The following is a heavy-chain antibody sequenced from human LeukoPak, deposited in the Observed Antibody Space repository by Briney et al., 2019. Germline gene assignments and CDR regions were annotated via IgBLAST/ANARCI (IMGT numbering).Heavy chain of an antibody. V-gene: IGHV4-61*08. CDR2: IYYSGST. Sequence: SETLSLTCTVSGGSISSGGYYWSWIRQHPGKGLEWIGYIYYSGSTNYNPSLKSRVTISVDTSKNQFSLKLSSVTAADTAVYYCARQPSRYYGMDVWGQGTTVTVSS. CDR1: GGSISSGGYY. D-gene: IGHD6-19*01. CDR3: ARQPSRYYGMDV. J-gene: IGHJ6*02.